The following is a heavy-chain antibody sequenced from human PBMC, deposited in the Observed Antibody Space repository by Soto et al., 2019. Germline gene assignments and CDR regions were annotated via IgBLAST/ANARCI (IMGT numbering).Heavy chain of an antibody. CDR3: AKAWYYDILTGPYYFDY. Sequence: QVQLVESGGGVVQSGRSLRLSCAAFGFTFSSFGMHWVRRAPGKGLEWVALISNDGSTAYYADSVKGRFTISRDNSQSTLFLQMNTLRPEDTAVYYCAKAWYYDILTGPYYFDYWGQGTLVTVTS. J-gene: IGHJ4*02. CDR1: GFTFSSFG. V-gene: IGHV3-30*18. D-gene: IGHD3-9*01. CDR2: ISNDGSTA.